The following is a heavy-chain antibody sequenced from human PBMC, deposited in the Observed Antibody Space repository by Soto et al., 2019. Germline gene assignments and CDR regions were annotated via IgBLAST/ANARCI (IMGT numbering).Heavy chain of an antibody. D-gene: IGHD2-15*01. CDR3: ASERYCSGGSCYYFDY. CDR1: GYTFTSYA. V-gene: IGHV1-3*01. Sequence: QVQLVQSGAEVKKPGASVKVSCKASGYTFTSYAMHWVRQAPGQRLEWMGWINAGNGNTKYSQKFQGRVTITRDTSASTAYMELSSLRSEDTAVYYCASERYCSGGSCYYFDYWGQGTLVTVSS. CDR2: INAGNGNT. J-gene: IGHJ4*02.